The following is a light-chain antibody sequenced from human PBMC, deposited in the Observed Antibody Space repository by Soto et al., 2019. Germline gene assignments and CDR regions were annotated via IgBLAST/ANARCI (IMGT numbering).Light chain of an antibody. CDR3: QQGFSRPRT. J-gene: IGKJ1*01. V-gene: IGKV1-39*01. CDR2: TTS. CDR1: QSIRSD. Sequence: DIQMTQSPSSLSASVGDRVIITCRASQSIRSDLNWYQQRPGKAPKLLIYTTSNLESDVPSRFSGSRSGTDFTLTINNLQPGDFATYICQQGFSRPRTFGQGTTVEIK.